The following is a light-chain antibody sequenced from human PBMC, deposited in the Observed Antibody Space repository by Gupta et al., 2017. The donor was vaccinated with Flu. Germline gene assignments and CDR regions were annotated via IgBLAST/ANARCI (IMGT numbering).Light chain of an antibody. CDR3: SSYTSSSTYVG. V-gene: IGLV2-14*01. CDR2: EVS. CDR1: SSDVGGYNY. Sequence: QSALTQPASVSGSPGQSITISCTGTSSDVGGYNYVSWYQQHPGKAPKLMIYEVSNRPSGVSNRYSGSKSGNTASLTISGLQAEDEADYHCSSYTSSSTYVGFGGGTKLTVL. J-gene: IGLJ2*01.